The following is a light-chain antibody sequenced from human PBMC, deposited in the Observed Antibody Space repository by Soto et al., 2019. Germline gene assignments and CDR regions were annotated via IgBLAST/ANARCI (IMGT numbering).Light chain of an antibody. Sequence: QSVLTQTPSVSGAPGQRVTISCTGSSSDIGAGYDVHWYQQLPGTAPKLLIHNYVNRPSGVPDRFSGSKSGTSASLAITGLQGEDEGDYYCQSYDSNLSGSLFGGGTKVTVL. J-gene: IGLJ2*01. CDR2: NYV. CDR1: SSDIGAGYD. V-gene: IGLV1-40*01. CDR3: QSYDSNLSGSL.